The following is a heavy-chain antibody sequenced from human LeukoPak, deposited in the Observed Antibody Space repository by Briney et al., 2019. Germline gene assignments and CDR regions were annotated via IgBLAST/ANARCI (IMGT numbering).Heavy chain of an antibody. V-gene: IGHV4-39*01. CDR3: ASPLGYCSSTSCPGAFDI. CDR2: IYYSGST. D-gene: IGHD2-2*01. J-gene: IGHJ3*02. Sequence: SETLSLTCTVSGGSISSSSYYWGWIRQPPGKGLEWIGSIYYSGSTYYNPSLKSRVTISADTSKNQFSLRLSSVTAADTAVYYCASPLGYCSSTSCPGAFDIWGQGTMVTVSS. CDR1: GGSISSSSYY.